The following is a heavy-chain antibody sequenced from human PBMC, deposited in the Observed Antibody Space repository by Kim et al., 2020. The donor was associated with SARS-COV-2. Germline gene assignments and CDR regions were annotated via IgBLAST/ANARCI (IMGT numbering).Heavy chain of an antibody. CDR1: GYTFTSYD. CDR3: SREGQLDSYRNYYYGMDV. D-gene: IGHD6-6*01. V-gene: IGHV1-8*01. J-gene: IGHJ6*02. CDR2: MNPNSGNT. Sequence: ASVKVSCKASGYTFTSYDINWVRQATGQGLEWMGWMNPNSGNTGYAQKFQGRVTMTRNTSISTAYMELSSLRSEDTAVYYCSREGQLDSYRNYYYGMDVWGQGTTVTVSS.